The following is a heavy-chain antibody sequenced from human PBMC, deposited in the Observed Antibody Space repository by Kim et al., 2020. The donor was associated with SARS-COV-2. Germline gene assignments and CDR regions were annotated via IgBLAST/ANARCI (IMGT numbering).Heavy chain of an antibody. CDR3: ARPSAAITIFGVVPPRRPY. V-gene: IGHV7-4-1*02. CDR1: GYTFTSYA. J-gene: IGHJ4*02. Sequence: ASVKVSCKASGYTFTSYAMNWVRQAPGQGLEWMGWINTNTGNPTYAQGFTGRFVFSLDTSVSTAYLQISSLKAEDTAVYYCARPSAAITIFGVVPPRRPYWGPGTLVTVSS. CDR2: INTNTGNP. D-gene: IGHD3-3*01.